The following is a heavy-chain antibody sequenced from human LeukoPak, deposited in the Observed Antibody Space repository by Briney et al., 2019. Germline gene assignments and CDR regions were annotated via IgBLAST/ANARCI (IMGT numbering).Heavy chain of an antibody. CDR1: GGSISGYY. J-gene: IGHJ5*02. CDR2: IYYSGST. V-gene: IGHV4-59*08. D-gene: IGHD2-8*01. CDR3: ASHGGYCTNGVCLNWFDP. Sequence: SETLSLTCTVSGGSISGYYWSWIRQPPGKGLEWIGYIYYSGSTNYNPSLKSRVTISVDTSKNQFSLKLSSVTAADTAVYYCASHGGYCTNGVCLNWFDPWGQGTLVTVSS.